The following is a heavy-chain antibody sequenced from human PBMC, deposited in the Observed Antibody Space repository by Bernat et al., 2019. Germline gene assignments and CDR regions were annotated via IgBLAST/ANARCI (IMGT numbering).Heavy chain of an antibody. V-gene: IGHV3-66*01. CDR3: AREDIVVVPVAISQVYYYYGMDV. J-gene: IGHJ6*02. D-gene: IGHD2-2*02. CDR1: GFTVSSNY. Sequence: EVQLVESGGGLVQPGGSLRLSCAASGFTVSSNYMSWVRQAPGKGLEWVSVIYSGGSTYYADSVKGRFTISRDNSKNTLYLQMNSLRAEDTAVYYCAREDIVVVPVAISQVYYYYGMDVWGQGTTVTVSS. CDR2: IYSGGST.